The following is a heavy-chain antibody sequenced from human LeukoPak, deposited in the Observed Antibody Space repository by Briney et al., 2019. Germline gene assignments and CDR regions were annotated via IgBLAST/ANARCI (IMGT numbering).Heavy chain of an antibody. CDR2: ISGSGSYI. Sequence: TGGSLRLSCAASGFTISTYSMNWVRQAPGKGLEWVSYISGSGSYIYYADSVKGRFTISRDNGKNSLYLQMNSLRAEDTAVYYCAMATDSYHFDVWGPGTLVTVSS. J-gene: IGHJ4*01. V-gene: IGHV3-21*01. D-gene: IGHD5-24*01. CDR3: AMATDSYHFDV. CDR1: GFTISTYS.